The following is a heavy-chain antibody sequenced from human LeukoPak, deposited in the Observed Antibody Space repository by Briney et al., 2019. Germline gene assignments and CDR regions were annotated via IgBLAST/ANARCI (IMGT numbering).Heavy chain of an antibody. CDR3: ARSRYCSSTSCYFGMDV. D-gene: IGHD2-2*01. J-gene: IGHJ6*02. V-gene: IGHV4-30-2*01. Sequence: SQTLSLTCAVSGGSISSGGYSWSWIRQPPGKGLEWIGYIYHSGSTYYNPPLKSRVTISVDRSKNQFSLKLSSVTAADTAVYYCARSRYCSSTSCYFGMDVWGQGTTVTVSS. CDR2: IYHSGST. CDR1: GGSISSGGYS.